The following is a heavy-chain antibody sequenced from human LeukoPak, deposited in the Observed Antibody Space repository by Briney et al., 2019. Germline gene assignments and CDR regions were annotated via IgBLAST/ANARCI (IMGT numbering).Heavy chain of an antibody. CDR2: ISGSGDET. V-gene: IGHV3-23*01. Sequence: GGSLRLSCAASGFTFRNYAMSWVRQAPGKGLEWVSAISGSGDETNYAGSVKGRLTISRDNSKNTLFLQMNSLRAEDTAVYYCARGRSITLLRGVAMSDGFDIWGQGTMVAVSS. CDR3: ARGRSITLLRGVAMSDGFDI. CDR1: GFTFRNYA. D-gene: IGHD3-10*01. J-gene: IGHJ3*02.